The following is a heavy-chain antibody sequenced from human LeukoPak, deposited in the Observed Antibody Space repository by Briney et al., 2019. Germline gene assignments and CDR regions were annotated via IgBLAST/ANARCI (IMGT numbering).Heavy chain of an antibody. V-gene: IGHV1-69*13. CDR2: IIPIFGTA. D-gene: IGHD6-13*01. Sequence: GASVKVSCKASGYTFTSYGISWVRQAPGQGLEWMGGIIPIFGTANYAQKFQGRVTITADESTSTAYMELSSLRSEDTAVYYCATSSIAHAFDIWGQGTMVTVSS. CDR3: ATSSIAHAFDI. CDR1: GYTFTSYG. J-gene: IGHJ3*02.